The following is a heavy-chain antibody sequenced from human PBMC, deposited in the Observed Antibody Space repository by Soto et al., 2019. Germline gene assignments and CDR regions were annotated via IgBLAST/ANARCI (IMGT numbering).Heavy chain of an antibody. CDR2: LSGTGRVT. J-gene: IGHJ1*01. D-gene: IGHD3-9*01. Sequence: EVQLLESGGGLVQPGESLKISCAVSGFTFSSYAMSWVRQAPGKGLEWVSGLSGTGRVTNYAESVKGRFTISRDNPKNTLSLEMKSLRAEDTAVYYCAKDVHYDIVTGIEYFDHWGQGTLVTVSS. CDR3: AKDVHYDIVTGIEYFDH. V-gene: IGHV3-23*01. CDR1: GFTFSSYA.